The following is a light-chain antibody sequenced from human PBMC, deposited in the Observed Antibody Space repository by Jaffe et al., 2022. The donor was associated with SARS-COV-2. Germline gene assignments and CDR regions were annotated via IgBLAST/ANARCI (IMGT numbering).Light chain of an antibody. CDR2: DAS. J-gene: IGKJ2*01. CDR3: QQRSNWPPT. Sequence: ETVLTQSPATLSLSPGERATLSCRASQRVSSYLAWYQQKPGQAPRLLIYDASNRATGIPARFSGSGSGTDFTLTISSLEPEDFAVYYCQQRSNWPPTFGQGTKLEIK. CDR1: QRVSSY. V-gene: IGKV3-11*01.